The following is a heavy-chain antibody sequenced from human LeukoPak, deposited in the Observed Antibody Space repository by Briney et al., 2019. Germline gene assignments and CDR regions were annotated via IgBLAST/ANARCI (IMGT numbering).Heavy chain of an antibody. J-gene: IGHJ4*02. D-gene: IGHD2-8*01. V-gene: IGHV3-66*01. CDR3: ARANHLEFHFDY. CDR2: IYSGGST. Sequence: GGSLRLSCAASGFTVSSNYMSWVRQAPGKGLEWVSVIYSGGSTYYADSVKGRFTISRDNSKNTLYLEMNSLRAEDTAVYYCARANHLEFHFDYWGQGTLVTVSS. CDR1: GFTVSSNY.